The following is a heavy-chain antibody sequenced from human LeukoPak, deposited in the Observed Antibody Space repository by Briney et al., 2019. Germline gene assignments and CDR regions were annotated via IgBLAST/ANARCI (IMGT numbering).Heavy chain of an antibody. J-gene: IGHJ4*02. Sequence: PGGSLRLSCAASGFTVSSNYMSWVRQAPGKGLEWVSVIYSGGSTYYADSVKGRFTIYRDNSKNTLYLQMNSLRAEDTAVYYCARETSTTNFDYWGQGTLVTVSS. D-gene: IGHD4-17*01. V-gene: IGHV3-53*01. CDR1: GFTVSSNY. CDR2: IYSGGST. CDR3: ARETSTTNFDY.